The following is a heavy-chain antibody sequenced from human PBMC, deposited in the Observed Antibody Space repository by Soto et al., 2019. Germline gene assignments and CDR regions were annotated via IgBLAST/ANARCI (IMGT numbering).Heavy chain of an antibody. J-gene: IGHJ4*02. CDR1: GGTFSSYA. D-gene: IGHD5-18*01. Sequence: QVQLVQSGAEVKKPGSSVKVSCKASGGTFSSYAISWVRQAPGQGLEWMGGIIPIFGTANYAQKFQGRVTITADEYTSTGYMELSSLISEDTEVYYCARAGVIAMVPRLDDWGQGSLVTVSS. CDR3: ARAGVIAMVPRLDD. V-gene: IGHV1-69*01. CDR2: IIPIFGTA.